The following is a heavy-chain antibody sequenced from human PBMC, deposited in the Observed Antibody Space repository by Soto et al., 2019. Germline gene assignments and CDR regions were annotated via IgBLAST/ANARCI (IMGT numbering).Heavy chain of an antibody. V-gene: IGHV5-51*01. CDR3: ARHFYDYLDS. Sequence: PGESLKISCKGFGYSFTNYWIAWVRQMPGKGLEWMGIIYPGDSDTRYSPSFQGQVTISVDKSVNTAYLQWSSLKASDTAMYYCARHFYDYLDSWGQGTLVTVSS. CDR1: GYSFTNYW. J-gene: IGHJ4*01. D-gene: IGHD3-16*01. CDR2: IYPGDSDT.